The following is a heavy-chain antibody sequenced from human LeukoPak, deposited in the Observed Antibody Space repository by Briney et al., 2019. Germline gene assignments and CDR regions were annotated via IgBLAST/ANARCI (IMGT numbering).Heavy chain of an antibody. CDR2: IYTSGST. V-gene: IGHV4-59*10. CDR1: GVSISIYN. J-gene: IGHJ5*02. D-gene: IGHD3-3*01. CDR3: ARSDYNFRGGDYWNSVFDP. Sequence: PSGTLCLSCAVSGVSISIYNWSWSRQPPRRGLECVGRIYTSGSTNYNPSLKSRVTMSVDTSKNQFSLKLSSVTAADTAVYYCARSDYNFRGGDYWNSVFDPWGQGALVTVSS.